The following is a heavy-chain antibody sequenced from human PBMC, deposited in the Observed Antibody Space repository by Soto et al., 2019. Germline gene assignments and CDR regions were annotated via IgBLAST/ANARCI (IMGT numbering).Heavy chain of an antibody. J-gene: IGHJ4*02. CDR2: ISSSSSYT. CDR3: ARGTWNDGRDFDY. Sequence: QVKLVESGGGLVKPGWSLRLSCAASGLTFSDYYMSWIRQARGKGLEWVSYISSSSSYTNYADSVKGRFTISRDDAKNSLYVQMNSLRAEDPAVYYCARGTWNDGRDFDYWGQGTLVTVSS. V-gene: IGHV3-11*05. D-gene: IGHD1-1*01. CDR1: GLTFSDYY.